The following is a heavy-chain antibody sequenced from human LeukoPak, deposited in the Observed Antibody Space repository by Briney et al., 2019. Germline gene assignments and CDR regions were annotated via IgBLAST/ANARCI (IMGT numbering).Heavy chain of an antibody. CDR3: ARDENYYDSSGYYYFDY. J-gene: IGHJ4*02. V-gene: IGHV3-53*01. CDR2: IYSGGST. Sequence: GGSLRLSCAASGFTVSSNYMSWVRQAPGKGLEWVSVIYSGGSTYYADSVKGRFTISRHNSKNTLYLQMNSLRAEDTAVYYCARDENYYDSSGYYYFDYWGQGTLVTVSS. D-gene: IGHD3-22*01. CDR1: GFTVSSNY.